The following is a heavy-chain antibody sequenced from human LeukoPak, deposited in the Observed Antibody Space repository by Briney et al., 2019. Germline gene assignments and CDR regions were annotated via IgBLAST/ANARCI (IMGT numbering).Heavy chain of an antibody. CDR1: GFTFSSYA. D-gene: IGHD3-10*01. V-gene: IGHV3-23*01. J-gene: IGHJ4*02. CDR3: ASGYGSGSYYRHFDY. Sequence: GGSLRLSCAASGFTFSSYAMSWVRQAPGKGLEWVSTISGVTSNTYYADSVKGRFTISRDNSKNTLYLQMNSLRAEDTAVYYCASGYGSGSYYRHFDYWGQGTLVTVSS. CDR2: ISGVTSNT.